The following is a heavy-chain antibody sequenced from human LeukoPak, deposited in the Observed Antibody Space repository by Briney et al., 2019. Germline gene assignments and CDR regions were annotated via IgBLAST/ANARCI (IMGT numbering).Heavy chain of an antibody. J-gene: IGHJ6*02. D-gene: IGHD2-2*01. Sequence: PGGSLRLSCAPSGFTFDDYAMHWVRQAPGKGLEWVSGISWNSGSIGYADSVKGRFTISRDNAKNSLYLQMNSLRAEDTALYYCATHTRHYYYYGMDVWGQGTTVTVSS. CDR2: ISWNSGSI. V-gene: IGHV3-9*01. CDR3: ATHTRHYYYYGMDV. CDR1: GFTFDDYA.